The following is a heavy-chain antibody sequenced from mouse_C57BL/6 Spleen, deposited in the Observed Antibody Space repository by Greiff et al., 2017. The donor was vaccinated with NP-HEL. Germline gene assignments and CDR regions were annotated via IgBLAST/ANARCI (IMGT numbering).Heavy chain of an antibody. J-gene: IGHJ4*01. CDR3: TNYYGHQRDAMDY. Sequence: QVQLKESGAELVRPGASVTLSCKASGYTFTDYEMHWVKQTPVHGLEWIGAIDPETGGTAYNQKFKGKAILTADKSSSTAYMELRSLTSEDSAVYYCTNYYGHQRDAMDYWGQGTSVTVSS. D-gene: IGHD1-1*01. CDR1: GYTFTDYE. CDR2: IDPETGGT. V-gene: IGHV1-15*01.